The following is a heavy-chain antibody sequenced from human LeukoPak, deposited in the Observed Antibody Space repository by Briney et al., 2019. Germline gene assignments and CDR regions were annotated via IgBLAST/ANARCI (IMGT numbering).Heavy chain of an antibody. J-gene: IGHJ4*02. CDR2: IRSTPDGRAT. Sequence: PGGSLRLSCAASGFTFISSWMTWVHQAPGKGLEWVGRIRSTPDGRATDYAAPVKGRFTISRDDSKNTLYQQMSSLRTEDTAVYYCATDLHFGYCTATSCANYWGQGTLVTVSS. V-gene: IGHV3-15*01. CDR1: GFTFISSW. CDR3: ATDLHFGYCTATSCANY. D-gene: IGHD2-2*03.